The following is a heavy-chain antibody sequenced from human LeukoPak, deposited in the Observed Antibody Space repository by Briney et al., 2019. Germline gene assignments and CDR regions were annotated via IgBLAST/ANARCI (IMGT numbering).Heavy chain of an antibody. CDR2: IYYTGTT. J-gene: IGHJ6*02. CDR1: GGSLSNYY. CDR3: ARGYDIDV. Sequence: SETLSLTCTVSGGSLSNYYWSWIRQPSGKALEWIGYIYYTGTTKYNPSLKSRAPISLDTSKNQFSLKLTSMTAADTALFFCARGYDIDVWGQGTTVTVSS. V-gene: IGHV4-59*01.